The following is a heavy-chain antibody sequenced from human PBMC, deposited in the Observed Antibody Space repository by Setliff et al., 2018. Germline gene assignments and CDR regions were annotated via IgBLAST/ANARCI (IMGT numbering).Heavy chain of an antibody. CDR1: GGSISSISYY. V-gene: IGHV4-39*01. J-gene: IGHJ4*02. Sequence: SETLSLTCTVPGGSISSISYYWGWIRQPPGKGLEWIGTVYDSGTTYYNPSLKSRVTIFVDTSKNQFSLNLNSVTAADTGVYYCASCRYQVPGAPKYYSPGYWGQGTLVTVSS. CDR3: ASCRYQVPGAPKYYSPGY. D-gene: IGHD2-2*01. CDR2: VYDSGTT.